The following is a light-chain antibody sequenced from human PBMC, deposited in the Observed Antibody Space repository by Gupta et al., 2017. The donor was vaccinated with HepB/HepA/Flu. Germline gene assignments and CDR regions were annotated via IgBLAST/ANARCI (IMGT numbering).Light chain of an antibody. V-gene: IGLV3-21*04. CDR2: NDS. J-gene: IGLJ2*01. CDR1: NIGTKG. Sequence: SYVLTQPPSVSVAPGKTASITCGGNNIGTKGVHWYQQMPGQAPVMVIYNDSDRPSGIPERFSGSNSGSTATLTISRVEAGDEAEYYCQVGDSSDDSAVFGGGTKLTVL. CDR3: QVGDSSDDSAV.